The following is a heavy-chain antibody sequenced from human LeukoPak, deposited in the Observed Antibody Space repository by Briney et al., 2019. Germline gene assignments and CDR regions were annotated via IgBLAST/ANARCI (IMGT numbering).Heavy chain of an antibody. D-gene: IGHD3-9*01. V-gene: IGHV4-59*01. CDR3: ARDTYDILTGYYTGQHP. Sequence: PSETLSLTCNVSGVSISSFYWSWIRQPPGRGLEWIGYIYDSGSTNYNPSLKSRVTISVDTSKNQFSLKLSSVTAADTAVYYCARDTYDILTGYYTGQHPWGQGTLVTVSS. J-gene: IGHJ5*02. CDR2: IYDSGST. CDR1: GVSISSFY.